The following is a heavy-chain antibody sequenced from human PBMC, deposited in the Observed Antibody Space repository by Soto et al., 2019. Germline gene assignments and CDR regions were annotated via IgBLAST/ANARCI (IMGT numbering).Heavy chain of an antibody. D-gene: IGHD3-10*01. Sequence: ASVKVSCKASGYTFTSHYMHWLRQAPGQGFEWMGVINPSGGSTTYAQKFQGRVITTRDTSTSTVYMDLSSLTSEDTAVYYCARVSYSSAFDYWGQGTLVTVSS. CDR1: GYTFTSHY. CDR2: INPSGGST. J-gene: IGHJ4*02. CDR3: ARVSYSSAFDY. V-gene: IGHV1-46*01.